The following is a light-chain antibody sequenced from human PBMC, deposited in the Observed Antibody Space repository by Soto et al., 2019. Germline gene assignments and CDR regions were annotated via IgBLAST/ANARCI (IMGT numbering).Light chain of an antibody. CDR2: EDN. CDR3: QSYDRSSYV. Sequence: NFMLTQPHSVSESPGKTVTISCTRSSGSIASNYVQWYQQRPGSAPTTVIYEDNERPSGVPDRFSGSIDRSSNSASLTISGLKTDDEADSYCQSYDRSSYVFGRGTKVTVL. V-gene: IGLV6-57*04. J-gene: IGLJ1*01. CDR1: SGSIASNY.